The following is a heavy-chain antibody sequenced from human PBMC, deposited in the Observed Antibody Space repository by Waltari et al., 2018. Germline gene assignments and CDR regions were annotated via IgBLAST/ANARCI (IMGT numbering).Heavy chain of an antibody. J-gene: IGHJ4*02. CDR2: TSASSGST. Sequence: EVQRLESGGGLVQRGGSLRLACVVAGFIFHRFAMSWFRHTPGKGLEWVAGTSASSGSTYYADSVQGRFTISRDNSKKRVFLQMNSLRAEDTATYYCTKMRRNLPRDIIDNWGQGTQVIIAS. V-gene: IGHV3-23*01. CDR1: GFIFHRFA. CDR3: TKMRRNLPRDIIDN.